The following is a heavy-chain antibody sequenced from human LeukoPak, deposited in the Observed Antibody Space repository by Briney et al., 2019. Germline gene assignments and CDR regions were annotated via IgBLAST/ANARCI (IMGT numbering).Heavy chain of an antibody. CDR2: ISSSGSTI. Sequence: GGSLRLSCAASGFTFSSYEMNWVRQAPGKGLEWGSYISSSGSTIYYADSVKGRFTISRDNAKNSLYLQMNSLRAEDTAVYYCARATTWANYFDYWGQGTLVTVSS. CDR1: GFTFSSYE. J-gene: IGHJ4*02. D-gene: IGHD1-1*01. V-gene: IGHV3-48*03. CDR3: ARATTWANYFDY.